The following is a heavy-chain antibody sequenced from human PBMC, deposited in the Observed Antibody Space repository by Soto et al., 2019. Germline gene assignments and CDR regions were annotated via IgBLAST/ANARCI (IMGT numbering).Heavy chain of an antibody. V-gene: IGHV3-48*03. CDR3: ARGREMATIGP. Sequence: PGGSLRLSCAASGFTFSSYEMNWVRQAPGKGLEWVSHISSSSNTIYYADSVKGRFTISRDNAKKSLYLQMDSLRAEDTAVYYCARGREMATIGPWGQGTLVTVSS. CDR2: ISSSSNTI. CDR1: GFTFSSYE. D-gene: IGHD5-12*01. J-gene: IGHJ5*02.